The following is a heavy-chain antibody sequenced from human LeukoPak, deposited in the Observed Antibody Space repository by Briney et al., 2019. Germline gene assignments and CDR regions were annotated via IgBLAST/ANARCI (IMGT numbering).Heavy chain of an antibody. J-gene: IGHJ6*03. CDR1: GVSISSSSFY. CDR3: ARVSQNTDV. V-gene: IGHV4-39*07. CDR2: IYYDGST. Sequence: SETLSLTCTVSGVSISSSSFYWGWIRQPPGKGLEWIGSIYYDGSTYYNPSLKSRVTISVDTSKNQFSLKVSSVTAADTAVYYCARVSQNTDVWGKGTTVTVSS.